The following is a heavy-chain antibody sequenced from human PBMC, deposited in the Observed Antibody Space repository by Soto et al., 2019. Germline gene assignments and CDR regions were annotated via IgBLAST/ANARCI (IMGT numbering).Heavy chain of an antibody. CDR3: AKGGFWVHYGMDV. CDR2: ISRSGDIT. D-gene: IGHD2-15*01. CDR1: GSTFSAFC. J-gene: IGHJ6*02. Sequence: EVQLSESGGALAQPGGSLRLSCAASGSTFSAFCMNWVRQAPGKGLEWVSAISRSGDITYYADSVKGRFTISRDNSKNKLYLEMNSLTGDDTAVYYCAKGGFWVHYGMDVWGQGTTVIVSS. V-gene: IGHV3-23*01.